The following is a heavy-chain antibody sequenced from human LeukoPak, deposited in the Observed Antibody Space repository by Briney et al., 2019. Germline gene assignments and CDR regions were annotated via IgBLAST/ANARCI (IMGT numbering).Heavy chain of an antibody. CDR2: ISAYNGNT. V-gene: IGHV1-18*01. J-gene: IGHJ4*02. Sequence: GASVKVSCKASGYTFTSYGISWVRQAPGQGLEWMGWISAYNGNTNYAQKLQGRVTMTTDTSTSTAYMELRSLRSDDTAVYYCARVKISLGSWFAKGYYFDYWGQGTLVTVSS. D-gene: IGHD6-13*01. CDR1: GYTFTSYG. CDR3: ARVKISLGSWFAKGYYFDY.